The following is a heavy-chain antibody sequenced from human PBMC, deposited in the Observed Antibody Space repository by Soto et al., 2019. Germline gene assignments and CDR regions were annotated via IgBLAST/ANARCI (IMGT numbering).Heavy chain of an antibody. CDR1: GFSLSTSGVG. J-gene: IGHJ6*02. Sequence: QITLKESGPTLVRPTQTLTLTCTFSGFSLSTSGVGVGWIRQPPGKALEWLALIYWDDDKRYSPSLKSRLTITKATSKNPGVLTMTNMDPVDTATYYCAHSRCGGDCLQSYSSHYYYGMDVWGQGTTVTVSS. V-gene: IGHV2-5*02. CDR2: IYWDDDK. CDR3: AHSRCGGDCLQSYSSHYYYGMDV. D-gene: IGHD2-21*02.